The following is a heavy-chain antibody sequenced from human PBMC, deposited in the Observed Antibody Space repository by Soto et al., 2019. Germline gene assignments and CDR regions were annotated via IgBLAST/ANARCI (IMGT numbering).Heavy chain of an antibody. CDR2: MNPYSGGT. CDR1: GYTFIDSF. J-gene: IGHJ5*02. D-gene: IGHD5-12*01. V-gene: IGHV1-2*02. Sequence: ASVEVSCKASGYTFIDSFIHWVRQAPGQGFEWMGWMNPYSGGTHFAQKFQGRVTMTRDTSISTAFLEVTRLRSDDTAVYFCARDLGGYDLYGPDTWGQGTLVTVSS. CDR3: ARDLGGYDLYGPDT.